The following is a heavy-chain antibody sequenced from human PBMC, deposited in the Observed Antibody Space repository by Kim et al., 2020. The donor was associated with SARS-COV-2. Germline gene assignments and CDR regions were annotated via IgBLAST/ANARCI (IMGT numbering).Heavy chain of an antibody. J-gene: IGHJ5*02. D-gene: IGHD2-2*01. V-gene: IGHV6-1*01. CDR1: GDSVSSNSAA. Sequence: SQTLSLTCAISGDSVSSNSAAWNWIRQSPSRGLEWLGRTYYRSKWYNDYAVSVKSRITINPDTSKNQFSLQLNSVTPEDTAVYYCARGPYCSSTSCYANNWFDPWGQGTLVTVSS. CDR2: TYYRSKWYN. CDR3: ARGPYCSSTSCYANNWFDP.